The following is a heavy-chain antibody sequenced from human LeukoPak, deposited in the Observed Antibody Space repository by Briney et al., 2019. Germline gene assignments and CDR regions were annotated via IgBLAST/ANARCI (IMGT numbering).Heavy chain of an antibody. J-gene: IGHJ4*02. CDR3: ARDMAEWELLHYFDY. D-gene: IGHD1-26*01. V-gene: IGHV3-7*01. CDR2: IKQDGSEK. Sequence: SGGSLRLSCVGSGFNFSSFWMSWVRQAPGKGLEWVANIKQDGSEKYYVDSVKGRFTISRDNSKNTLYLQMNSLRAEDTAVYYCARDMAEWELLHYFDYWGQGTLVTVSS. CDR1: GFNFSSFW.